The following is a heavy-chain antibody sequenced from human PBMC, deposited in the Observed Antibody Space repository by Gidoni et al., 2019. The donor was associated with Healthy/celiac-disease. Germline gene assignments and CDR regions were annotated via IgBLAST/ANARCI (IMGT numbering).Heavy chain of an antibody. J-gene: IGHJ6*03. V-gene: IGHV4-59*01. D-gene: IGHD5-18*01. CDR3: ARSGYSYALGYYYYYYMDV. Sequence: QVQLRESGPGLVKPSETLSLTCTVSGGSISSYYWSWIRQPPGKGLEWIGYIYYSGSTNYNPSLKSRVTISVDTSKNQFSLKLSSVTAADTAVYYCARSGYSYALGYYYYYYMDVWGKGTTVTVSS. CDR1: GGSISSYY. CDR2: IYYSGST.